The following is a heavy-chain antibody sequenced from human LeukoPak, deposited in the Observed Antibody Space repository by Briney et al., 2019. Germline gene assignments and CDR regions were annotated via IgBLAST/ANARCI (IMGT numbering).Heavy chain of an antibody. CDR2: IDKKDKGYATAT. J-gene: IGHJ5*02. Sequence: GGSLKLSCAASGFTFSGSAIHWVRQSSGKGLEWVGQIDKKDKGYATATAYAASVKGRFTISRDDSINTAYLQMKSLKTEDTALYYCTRDSGTYNWFDPWGQGTLVTVSP. CDR1: GFTFSGSA. CDR3: TRDSGTYNWFDP. D-gene: IGHD1-26*01. V-gene: IGHV3-73*01.